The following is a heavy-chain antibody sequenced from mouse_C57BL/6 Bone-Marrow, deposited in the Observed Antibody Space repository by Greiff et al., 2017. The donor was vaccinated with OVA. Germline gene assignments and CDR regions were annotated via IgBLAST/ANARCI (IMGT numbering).Heavy chain of an antibody. CDR2: ISDGGSYT. CDR1: GFTFSSYA. D-gene: IGHD2-5*01. CDR3: ARRDSNYGYYYAMDY. J-gene: IGHJ4*01. V-gene: IGHV5-4*03. Sequence: EVQVVESGGGLVKPGGSLKLSCAASGFTFSSYAMSWVRQTPEKRLEWVATISDGGSYTYYPDNVKGRFTISRDNAKNNLYLQMSHLKSEDTAMYYCARRDSNYGYYYAMDYWGQGTSVTVSS.